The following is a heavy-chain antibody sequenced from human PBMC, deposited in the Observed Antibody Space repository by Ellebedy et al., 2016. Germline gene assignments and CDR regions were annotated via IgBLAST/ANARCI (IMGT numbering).Heavy chain of an antibody. CDR2: ISAYNGNT. CDR3: ARDKTTGGNDY. J-gene: IGHJ4*02. Sequence: ASVKVSCXASGYTFTSYGISWVRQAPGQGLEWMGWISAYNGNTNYAQKLQGRVTMTTDTSTSTAYMELRSLRSDNTAVYYCARDKTTGGNDYWGQGTLVTVSS. D-gene: IGHD4-17*01. CDR1: GYTFTSYG. V-gene: IGHV1-18*01.